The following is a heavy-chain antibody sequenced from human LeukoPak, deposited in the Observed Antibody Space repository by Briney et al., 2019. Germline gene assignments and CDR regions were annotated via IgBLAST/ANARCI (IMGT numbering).Heavy chain of an antibody. CDR1: GFTFSSYS. CDR2: VSSSSSYI. CDR3: ARVSSYCSSTSCTGDY. D-gene: IGHD2-2*01. V-gene: IGHV3-21*01. Sequence: GGSLRLSCAASGFTFSSYSLNWVRQAPGKGLEWVSSVSSSSSYIYYADSVKGRFTISRDNAKNSLYLQMNSLRAEDTALYYCARVSSYCSSTSCTGDYWGQGTLVTVSS. J-gene: IGHJ4*02.